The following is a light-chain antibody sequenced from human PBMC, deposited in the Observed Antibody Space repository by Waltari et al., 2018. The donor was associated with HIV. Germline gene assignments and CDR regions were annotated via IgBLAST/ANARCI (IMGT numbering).Light chain of an antibody. CDR1: SSDVGSYYL. V-gene: IGLV2-23*02. J-gene: IGLJ1*01. CDR2: EVN. CDR3: CSYAGSSTYV. Sequence: QSALTQPASVSGSHGQSITISCTGTSSDVGSYYLVSWYQKLPGKAPKLMIYEVNRRPSGVSDRFSGSKAANTAALTISGLKAEDEADYYCCSYAGSSTYVFGTGTKVTVL.